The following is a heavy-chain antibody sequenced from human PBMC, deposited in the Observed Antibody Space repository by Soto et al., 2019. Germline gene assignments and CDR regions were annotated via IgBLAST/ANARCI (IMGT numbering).Heavy chain of an antibody. CDR1: GFTFSSYW. CDR3: ARGNPYYYDSSGYYHGFDY. D-gene: IGHD3-22*01. V-gene: IGHV3-7*01. Sequence: QPGGSLRLSCAASGFTFSSYWMSWVRQAPGKGLEWVANIKQDGSEKYYVDSVKGRFTISRDNAKNSLYLQMNSLRAEDTAVYYCARGNPYYYDSSGYYHGFDYWGQGTLVTVS. CDR2: IKQDGSEK. J-gene: IGHJ4*02.